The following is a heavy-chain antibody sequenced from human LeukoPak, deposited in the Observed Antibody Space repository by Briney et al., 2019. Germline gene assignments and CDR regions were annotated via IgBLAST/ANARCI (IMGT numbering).Heavy chain of an antibody. D-gene: IGHD4-17*01. CDR3: TKGYGDYSDWFDP. V-gene: IGHV1-2*02. CDR2: INPKRGGT. J-gene: IGHJ5*02. Sequence: ASVKVSCKAPGHTXTGXYXXXXGXXXXEGXXXXGXINPKRGGTNSAQKFQGRVTMTRDTSISTAYMDLSMLRYDDTAVYYCTKGYGDYSDWFDPWGQGNLVTVSS. CDR1: GHTXTGXY.